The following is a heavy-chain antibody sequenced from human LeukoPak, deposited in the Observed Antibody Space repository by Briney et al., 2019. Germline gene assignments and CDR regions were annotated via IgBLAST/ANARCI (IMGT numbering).Heavy chain of an antibody. CDR1: GFTFSSYA. CDR3: ARVYLERLTAGYFDH. V-gene: IGHV3-23*01. D-gene: IGHD2-8*01. Sequence: GGSLRLSCAASGFTFSSYAMSWVRQAPGKGLEWVSAISGSGGSTYYADSVKGRFTISRDNSKSTLYLQMNSLRDDDSAAYFCARVYLERLTAGYFDHWGQGTQVTVPS. J-gene: IGHJ4*02. CDR2: ISGSGGST.